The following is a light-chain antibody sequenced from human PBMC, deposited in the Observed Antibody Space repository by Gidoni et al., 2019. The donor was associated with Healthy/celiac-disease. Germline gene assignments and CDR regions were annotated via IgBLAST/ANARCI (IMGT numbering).Light chain of an antibody. CDR2: LGS. J-gene: IGKJ1*01. CDR1: QSLLHSNGYNY. CDR3: MQALQTPWT. V-gene: IGKV2-28*01. Sequence: DIVMTQSPLSLPVTPGEPASIACRSSQSLLHSNGYNYLDWYLQKPGQSPQLLIYLGSNRASGVPDRFSGSGSGTDFTLKSSRVEAADVGVYYCMQALQTPWTFGQXTKVEIK.